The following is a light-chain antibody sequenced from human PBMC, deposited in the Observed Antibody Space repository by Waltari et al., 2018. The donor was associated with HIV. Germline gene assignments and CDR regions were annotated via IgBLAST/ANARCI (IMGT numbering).Light chain of an antibody. V-gene: IGLV1-44*01. Sequence: QSVLTQPPSASWTPAHRVTISCSGSSSNIGSNTVSWYHQVPGTAPKVLIYSNDDRPSGVPDRFSGSKSGTSASLAISGLQSEDEADYYCATWDDSLNGWVFGGGTKVTVL. J-gene: IGLJ3*02. CDR2: SND. CDR3: ATWDDSLNGWV. CDR1: SSNIGSNT.